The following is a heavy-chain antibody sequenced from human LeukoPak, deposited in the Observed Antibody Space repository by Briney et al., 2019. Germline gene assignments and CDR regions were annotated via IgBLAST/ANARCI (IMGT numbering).Heavy chain of an antibody. CDR3: AKDTNEWLDLYFDY. Sequence: GGSLRLSCAASGFTFSTFAMIWVRQPPGKGLEWVSSIFPSGGEIHYADSVKGRFTISRDNSKNTLYLQMNSLRAEDTAVYYCAKDTNEWLDLYFDYWGQGTLVTVSS. D-gene: IGHD6-19*01. J-gene: IGHJ4*02. CDR1: GFTFSTFA. CDR2: IFPSGGEI. V-gene: IGHV3-23*01.